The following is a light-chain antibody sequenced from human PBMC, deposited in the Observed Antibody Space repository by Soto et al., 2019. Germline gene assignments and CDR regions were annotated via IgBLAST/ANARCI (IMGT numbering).Light chain of an antibody. J-gene: IGKJ1*01. CDR1: QTVSSNF. CDR2: DAS. Sequence: EIVLTQSPGTLSLSPGERGTLSCRASQTVSSNFLAWYQQKPGQAPRLLIFDASTRATGIPDRFTGSGSGTDFTLNISRLEPEDFEVYYCQFYGDPSKTFGQGTKVDIK. V-gene: IGKV3-20*01. CDR3: QFYGDPSKT.